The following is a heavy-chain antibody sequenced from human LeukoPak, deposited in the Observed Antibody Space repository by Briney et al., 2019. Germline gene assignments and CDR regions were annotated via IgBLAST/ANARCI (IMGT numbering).Heavy chain of an antibody. CDR1: GFTFSSYG. CDR2: ISYDGSNK. V-gene: IGHV3-30*03. J-gene: IGHJ4*02. CDR3: ARARLEKKAPRNDPQRVVPATIPSYFDY. D-gene: IGHD2-2*01. Sequence: GGSLRLSCAASGFTFSSYGMHWVRQAPGKGLEWVAVISYDGSNKYYADSVKGRFTISRDNSKNTLYLQMNSLRAEDTAVYYCARARLEKKAPRNDPQRVVPATIPSYFDYWGQGTLVTVSS.